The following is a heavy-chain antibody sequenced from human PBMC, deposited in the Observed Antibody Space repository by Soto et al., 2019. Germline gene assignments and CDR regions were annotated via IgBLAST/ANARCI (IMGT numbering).Heavy chain of an antibody. V-gene: IGHV4-59*01. J-gene: IGHJ3*01. CDR1: GGSISSYY. Sequence: QVQLQESGPGLVKPSETLSLTCTVSGGSISSYYWSWIRQPPGKGLEWIGYIYYSGSINYNPSLXSRVXIXLATSKNQFSLKLSSVTAADTAVYYCARVWGGAFDFWGQGTMVTVSS. CDR3: ARVWGGAFDF. D-gene: IGHD3-10*01. CDR2: IYYSGSI.